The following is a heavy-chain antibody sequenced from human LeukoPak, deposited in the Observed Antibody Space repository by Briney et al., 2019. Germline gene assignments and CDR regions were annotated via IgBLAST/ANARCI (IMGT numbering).Heavy chain of an antibody. Sequence: GRSLRLSCAASGFTFDDYAMHWVRQAPGKGLEWVSGISWNSGNIGYADSVKGRFTISRDNAKNSLYPQMNSQRAEDTALYYCAKVGDYYSNYAYYDYWGQGTLVTVSS. V-gene: IGHV3-9*01. CDR3: AKVGDYYSNYAYYDY. D-gene: IGHD4-4*01. CDR2: ISWNSGNI. CDR1: GFTFDDYA. J-gene: IGHJ4*02.